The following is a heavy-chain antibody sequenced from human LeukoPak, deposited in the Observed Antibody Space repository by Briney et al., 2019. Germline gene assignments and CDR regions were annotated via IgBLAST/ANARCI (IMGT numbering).Heavy chain of an antibody. V-gene: IGHV4-59*12. Sequence: SETLSLTCTVSGGSISSYYWSWIRQPPGKGLEWIGYIYYSGSTNYNPSLKGRVTISVDTSKNQFSLKLSSVTAADTAVYYCAREIYYYGSGSYPSGGYYYMDVWGKGTTVTISS. D-gene: IGHD3-10*01. CDR3: AREIYYYGSGSYPSGGYYYMDV. J-gene: IGHJ6*03. CDR1: GGSISSYY. CDR2: IYYSGST.